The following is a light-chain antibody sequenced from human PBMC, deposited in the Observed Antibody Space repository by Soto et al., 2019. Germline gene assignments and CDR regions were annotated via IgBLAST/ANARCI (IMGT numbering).Light chain of an antibody. J-gene: IGKJ4*01. CDR2: AAS. CDR3: QHGYGTPLT. CDR1: QSISSN. V-gene: IGKV1-39*01. Sequence: APSPYSRSASVGVRVPITCRASQSISSNLNWYQQKPGKAPKLLIYAASTLQSGVPSRFSGSGSGTDFTLTISSPQPEDFATDFCQHGYGTPLTFGGGTKVDI.